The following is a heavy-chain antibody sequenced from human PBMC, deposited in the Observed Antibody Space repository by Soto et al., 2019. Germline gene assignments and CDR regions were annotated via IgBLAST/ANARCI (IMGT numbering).Heavy chain of an antibody. V-gene: IGHV1-69*02. CDR3: ASSYGSGYRAFDY. CDR2: VNPIVSRS. Sequence: QVQLVQSGAEVKRPGSSVKVSCKASGDTFNFYSINWVRQAPGLGLEWMGRVNPIVSRSNYAQKFQGRVTTTADKXTSTDYMELSSLRSEDTAIYYCASSYGSGYRAFDYWGQGALVTVSS. J-gene: IGHJ4*02. CDR1: GDTFNFYS. D-gene: IGHD3-10*01.